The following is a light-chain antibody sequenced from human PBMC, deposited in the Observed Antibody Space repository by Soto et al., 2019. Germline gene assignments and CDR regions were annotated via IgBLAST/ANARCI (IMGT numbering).Light chain of an antibody. CDR3: QSFDSNRGVI. V-gene: IGLV1-40*01. CDR1: SSNIGAGYD. Sequence: QSVLTQPPSVSGAPGQRVTISCTGSSSNIGAGYDVHWYQHLSGTAPKLLIFGNTNRPSGVPDRFSGSKSGTSASLAITGLQAEDEADYYCQSFDSNRGVIFGGGTKLTVL. CDR2: GNT. J-gene: IGLJ2*01.